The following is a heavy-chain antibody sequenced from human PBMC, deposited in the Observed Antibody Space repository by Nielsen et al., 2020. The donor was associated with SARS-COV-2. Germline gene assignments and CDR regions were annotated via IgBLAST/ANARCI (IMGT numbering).Heavy chain of an antibody. CDR1: GASVSSSSVA. Sequence: SETLSLTCVISGASVSSSSVAWNWIRQSPSRGLEWLGRIYYRSRWFYEYSPSVRRRITIDPDTSKNQFSLQLNSVTSEDTAMYYCTRDPGYYHGMDVWGQGTTVTVSS. J-gene: IGHJ6*02. CDR2: IYYRSRWFY. CDR3: TRDPGYYHGMDV. V-gene: IGHV6-1*01.